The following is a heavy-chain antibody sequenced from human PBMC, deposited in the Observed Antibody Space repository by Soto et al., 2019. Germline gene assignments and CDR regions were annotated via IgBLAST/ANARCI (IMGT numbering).Heavy chain of an antibody. CDR3: ASGYDSSGYYYGQPLDY. CDR2: ISSSSTI. CDR1: GFTFSSYI. V-gene: IGHV3-48*02. J-gene: IGHJ4*02. D-gene: IGHD3-22*01. Sequence: PGGSLRLSCAASGFTFSSYIMNWVRQSPGKGLEWVSYISSSSTIYYADSVKGRFTISRDNAKNSLYLQMNSLRDEDTAVYYCASGYDSSGYYYGQPLDYWGQGTLVTVSS.